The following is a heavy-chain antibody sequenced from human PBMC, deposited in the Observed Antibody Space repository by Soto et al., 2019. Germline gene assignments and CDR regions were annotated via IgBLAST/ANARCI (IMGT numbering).Heavy chain of an antibody. Sequence: QVQLVQSGAEVKEPGSSVKVSCKASGGGNLRDYRTTWVRRAPGQGLEWMGGTIPTPGAANYARKFQGRGTITPAESTNRVDMELRSLRSDDTAVYYCARGGKRYNFAAVYWGQGTPVTVSS. D-gene: IGHD1-1*01. CDR3: ARGGKRYNFAAVY. CDR2: TIPTPGAA. J-gene: IGHJ4*02. CDR1: GGGNLRDYR. V-gene: IGHV1-69*01.